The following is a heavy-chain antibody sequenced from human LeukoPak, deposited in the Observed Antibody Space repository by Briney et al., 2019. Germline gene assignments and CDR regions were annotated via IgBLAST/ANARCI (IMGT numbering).Heavy chain of an antibody. CDR3: VANMYNYMDV. CDR1: GLTFSTYA. Sequence: PGGSLRLSSAISGLTFSTYAMSWVRQAPGRGLEWVSSISGNGATTYYADSVKGRFTISRDNSKNTAFLQMNSLRAEDTAVYYAVANMYNYMDVWGKGTTVTVSS. D-gene: IGHD2-2*01. J-gene: IGHJ6*03. V-gene: IGHV3-23*01. CDR2: ISGNGATT.